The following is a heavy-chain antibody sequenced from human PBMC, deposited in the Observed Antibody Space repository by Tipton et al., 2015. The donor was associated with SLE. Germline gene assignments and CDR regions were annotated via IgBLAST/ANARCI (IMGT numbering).Heavy chain of an antibody. CDR3: ARRRMAPRGWFDP. V-gene: IGHV4-38-2*01. J-gene: IGHJ5*02. D-gene: IGHD2-8*01. CDR1: DYSISSGYY. CDR2: IYYSGST. Sequence: LRLSCAVSDYSISSGYYWGWIRQPPGKGLEWIGSIYYSGSTYYNPSLKSRVTISVDTSKNQFSLKLSSVTAADTAVYYCARRRMAPRGWFDPWGQGTLVTVSS.